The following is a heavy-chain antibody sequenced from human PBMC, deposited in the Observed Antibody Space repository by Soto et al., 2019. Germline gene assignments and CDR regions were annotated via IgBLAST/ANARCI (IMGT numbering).Heavy chain of an antibody. D-gene: IGHD3-3*01. CDR3: ARALGSLDPFDY. CDR1: GFTLNSYA. CDR2: IKSRGGGT. Sequence: PGGSLRLSCAASGFTLNSYAMGWVRQAPGKGLEWVSGIKSRGGGTYFADSVKGRFTISRDNSKNTLSLQMNSLRADDTAVYYCARALGSLDPFDYWDQGTPVTVSS. V-gene: IGHV3-23*01. J-gene: IGHJ4*02.